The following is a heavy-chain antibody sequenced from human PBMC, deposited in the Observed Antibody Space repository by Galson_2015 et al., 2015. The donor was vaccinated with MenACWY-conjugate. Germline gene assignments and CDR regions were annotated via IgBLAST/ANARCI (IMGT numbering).Heavy chain of an antibody. CDR1: GDSVSSNSVA. CDR2: TYYNSKWYY. Sequence: CAISGDSVSSNSVALSWIRQSPSRGLEWLARTYYNSKWYYDYASSVRSRITINPDPSKNQISLHLRSVTLEDTAVYYCANGGRFFFAFDVWGQGTVVTVSP. V-gene: IGHV6-1*01. J-gene: IGHJ3*01. D-gene: IGHD1-26*01. CDR3: ANGGRFFFAFDV.